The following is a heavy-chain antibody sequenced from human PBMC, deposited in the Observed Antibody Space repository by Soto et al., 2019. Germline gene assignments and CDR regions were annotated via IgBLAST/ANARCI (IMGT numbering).Heavy chain of an antibody. CDR3: AKSQRDVVVVAATVDY. Sequence: GESLKISCAASGFTFSSYAMSWVRQAPGKGLEWVSAISGSGGSTYYADSVKGRFTISRDNSKNTLYLQMNSLRAEDTAVYYCAKSQRDVVVVAATVDYWGQGTLVTVSS. CDR1: GFTFSSYA. V-gene: IGHV3-23*01. D-gene: IGHD2-15*01. CDR2: ISGSGGST. J-gene: IGHJ4*02.